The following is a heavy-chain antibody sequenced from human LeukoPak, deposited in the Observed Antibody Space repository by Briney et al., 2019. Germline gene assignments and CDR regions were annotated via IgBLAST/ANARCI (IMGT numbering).Heavy chain of an antibody. J-gene: IGHJ4*02. V-gene: IGHV1-2*02. CDR3: ARVGGSSWFDY. CDR1: GYTFTGYY. Sequence: ASVKVSCKASGYTFTGYYMHWVRQAPGQGLEWMGWINPNSGGTNYAQKFQGRVTMTRDTSTSTVYMELRSLRSEDTAVYYCARVGGSSWFDYWGQGTLVTVSS. D-gene: IGHD2-15*01. CDR2: INPNSGGT.